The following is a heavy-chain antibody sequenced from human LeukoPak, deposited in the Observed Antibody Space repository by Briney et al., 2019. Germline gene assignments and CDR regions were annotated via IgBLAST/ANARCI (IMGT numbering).Heavy chain of an antibody. Sequence: PSETLSLTCTVSGGSISSYYWSWIRQPAGKGLEWIGRIYTSGSTNYNPSLKSRVTMSVDTSKNQFSLKLSSVTAADTAVYYCASAHYDFWSGSAGAFDIWGQGTMVTVSS. D-gene: IGHD3-3*01. J-gene: IGHJ3*02. CDR3: ASAHYDFWSGSAGAFDI. CDR1: GGSISSYY. V-gene: IGHV4-4*07. CDR2: IYTSGST.